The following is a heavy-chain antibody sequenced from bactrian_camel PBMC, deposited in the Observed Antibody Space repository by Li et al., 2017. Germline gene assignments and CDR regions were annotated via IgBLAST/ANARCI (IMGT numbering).Heavy chain of an antibody. CDR1: GYTFLPHN. CDR3: AHGLRACSGDPLAQLMYNL. CDR2: IYTGGAGT. D-gene: IGHD7*01. J-gene: IGHJ4*01. Sequence: VQLVESGGGSVQAGGSLRLSCAASGYTFLPHNMAWFRQAPGKEREAVASIYTGGAGTCYADSVKGRFTISRDNAKNTVYFQMNSLKPEDTALYFCAHGLRACSGDPLAQLMYNLWGRGTQVTVS. V-gene: IGHV3S40*01.